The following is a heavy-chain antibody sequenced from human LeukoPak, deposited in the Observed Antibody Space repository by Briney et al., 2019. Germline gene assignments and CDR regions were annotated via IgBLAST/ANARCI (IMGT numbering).Heavy chain of an antibody. J-gene: IGHJ4*02. CDR1: GYTFTSYG. D-gene: IGHD3-10*01. V-gene: IGHV1-18*01. CDR3: AREGLMVRAVEVFDY. CDR2: ISAYNGNT. Sequence: ASVKVSSKASGYTFTSYGISWVRQAPGQGLEWMGWISAYNGNTNYAQKLQGRVTMTTDTSTSTAYMELRSLRSDDTAVYYCAREGLMVRAVEVFDYWGQGTLVTVSS.